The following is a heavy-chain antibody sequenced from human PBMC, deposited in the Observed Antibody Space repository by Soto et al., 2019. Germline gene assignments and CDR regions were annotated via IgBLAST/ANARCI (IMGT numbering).Heavy chain of an antibody. CDR1: GFTFSSYA. CDR3: ARNYGSGLFDY. CDR2: ISYDGSNK. Sequence: GGSLRLSCAASGFTFSSYAMHWVRQAPGKGLEWVAVISYDGSNKYYADSVKGRFTISRDNSKNTLYLQMNSLRAEDTAVYYCARNYGSGLFDYWGQGTLVTVSS. J-gene: IGHJ4*02. D-gene: IGHD3-10*01. V-gene: IGHV3-30-3*01.